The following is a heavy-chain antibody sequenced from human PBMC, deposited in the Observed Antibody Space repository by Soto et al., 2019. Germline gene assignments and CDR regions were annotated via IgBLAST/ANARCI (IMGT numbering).Heavy chain of an antibody. CDR2: IYHSGST. V-gene: IGHV4-30-2*01. J-gene: IGHJ4*02. D-gene: IGHD5-12*01. CDR3: ARVGRWLQYGFDY. Sequence: SETLSLTCAVSGGSISSNHYCWSWIRQPPGKGLEWIGYIYHSGSTYYNPSLKSRVTISVDRSKNQFSLKLSSVTAADTAVYYCARVGRWLQYGFDYWGQGTLVT. CDR1: GGSISSNHYC.